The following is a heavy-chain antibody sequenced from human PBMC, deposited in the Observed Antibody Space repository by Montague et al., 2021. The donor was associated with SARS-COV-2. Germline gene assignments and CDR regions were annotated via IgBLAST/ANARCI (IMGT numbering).Heavy chain of an antibody. Sequence: CAISGDSVSSDTAAWHWMRQSPSRGLEWLGRTFYRSQWNTDSAASVRSRISFSGDISKNQFSLHLNSVTPEDTAIYYCARDGDYGGTWYSFLQNWRQGTLIIVSS. V-gene: IGHV6-1*01. CDR2: TFYRSQWNT. CDR1: GDSVSSDTAA. D-gene: IGHD4-17*01. J-gene: IGHJ1*01. CDR3: ARDGDYGGTWYSFLQN.